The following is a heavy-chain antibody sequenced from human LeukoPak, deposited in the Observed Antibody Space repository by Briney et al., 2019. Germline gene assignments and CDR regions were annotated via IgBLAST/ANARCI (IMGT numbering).Heavy chain of an antibody. V-gene: IGHV3-21*01. Sequence: GGSLRLSCAASGFTFNNYNMNWVGQAPGKALKWFSSITSSGTYIFYADSVKGRFTISRDNAKNSLYLQMNSLGPEDTAVYYCARDPYSGNYGNYYYYYMDVWGKGTTVTISS. CDR3: ARDPYSGNYGNYYYYYMDV. D-gene: IGHD1-26*01. CDR1: GFTFNNYN. J-gene: IGHJ6*03. CDR2: ITSSGTYI.